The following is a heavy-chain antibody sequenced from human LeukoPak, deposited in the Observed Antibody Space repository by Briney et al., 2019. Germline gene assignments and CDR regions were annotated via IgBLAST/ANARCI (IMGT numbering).Heavy chain of an antibody. V-gene: IGHV3-66*01. CDR2: IYSGGST. J-gene: IGHJ6*02. D-gene: IGHD3-10*01. Sequence: GGSLRLSCAASGFTVSSNYMSWVRQAPGKGLEWGSVIYSGGSTYYADSVKGRFTISRDNSKNTLYLQMNSLRAEDTAVYYCARGAYGSGSLTFNYYYYYGMDVWGQGITVTVSS. CDR3: ARGAYGSGSLTFNYYYYYGMDV. CDR1: GFTVSSNY.